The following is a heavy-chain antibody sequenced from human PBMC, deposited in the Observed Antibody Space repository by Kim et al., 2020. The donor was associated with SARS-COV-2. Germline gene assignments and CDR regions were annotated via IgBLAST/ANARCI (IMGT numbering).Heavy chain of an antibody. J-gene: IGHJ4*02. Sequence: SETLSLTCSVSGDSIGSFYWSWIRQTPGKGLEWIGYVYHSGTANFSPSFNNRVTLSVDMAKNQFSLTLRSVTAADTAFYYCARETTGYGELPDWGQGILVIVSS. CDR3: ARETTGYGELPD. CDR1: GDSIGSFY. D-gene: IGHD3-10*01. CDR2: VYHSGTA. V-gene: IGHV4-59*01.